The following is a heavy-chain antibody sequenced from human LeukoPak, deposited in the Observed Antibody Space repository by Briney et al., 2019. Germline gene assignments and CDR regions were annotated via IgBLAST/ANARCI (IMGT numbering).Heavy chain of an antibody. J-gene: IGHJ4*02. CDR2: IDTSGDII. Sequence: GGSLRLSCTASGFTSSNYVMNWVRQAPGKRLEWVSIIDTSGDIIFYENSVKVRFTISRDNSKSILYLQMNSLRAEDTAIYYCAKAKGHDILTGSRIFDYWGQGTLVTISS. V-gene: IGHV3-23*01. CDR1: GFTSSNYV. CDR3: AKAKGHDILTGSRIFDY. D-gene: IGHD3-9*01.